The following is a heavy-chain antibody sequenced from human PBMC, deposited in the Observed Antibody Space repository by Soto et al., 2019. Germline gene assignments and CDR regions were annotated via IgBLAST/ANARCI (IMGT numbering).Heavy chain of an antibody. CDR2: ISYDGSNE. J-gene: IGHJ5*02. D-gene: IGHD1-26*01. V-gene: IGHV3-30*18. CDR3: AKSGSYRHRSWVAP. Sequence: QVQLVESGGGVVQPGRSLRLSCAASGFTFSSYGMHWVRQAPGKGLEWVALISYDGSNEYYADSVKGRFTISRDNSKNTLYLQMNSLRPDDTAVFYCAKSGSYRHRSWVAPWGQGTLVTVSS. CDR1: GFTFSSYG.